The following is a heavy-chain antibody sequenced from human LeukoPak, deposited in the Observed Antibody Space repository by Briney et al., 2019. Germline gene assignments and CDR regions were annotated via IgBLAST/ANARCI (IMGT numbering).Heavy chain of an antibody. CDR3: AREGRYSGSINWFDP. Sequence: PSETLSLTCAVYGVSFSGYYWSWIRQPPGKGLEWIGEINHSGSTNYNPSLESRVTISVDTSKNQFSLKLSSVTAADTAVYYCAREGRYSGSINWFDPWGQGTLVTVSS. V-gene: IGHV4-34*01. D-gene: IGHD5-12*01. CDR1: GVSFSGYY. CDR2: INHSGST. J-gene: IGHJ5*02.